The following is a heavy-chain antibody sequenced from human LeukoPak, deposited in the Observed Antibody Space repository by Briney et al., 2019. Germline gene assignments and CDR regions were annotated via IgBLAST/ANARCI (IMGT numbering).Heavy chain of an antibody. CDR3: AREAPAGQFEYFQH. V-gene: IGHV1-2*02. Sequence: ASVKVSCKASGYTFTVYYMHWVRQAPGQGLEWMGWINPNSGGTNYAQKFQGRVTMTRDTSISTAYMELSRLRSDDTAVYYCAREAPAGQFEYFQHWGQGTLVTVSS. J-gene: IGHJ1*01. CDR2: INPNSGGT. D-gene: IGHD6-13*01. CDR1: GYTFTVYY.